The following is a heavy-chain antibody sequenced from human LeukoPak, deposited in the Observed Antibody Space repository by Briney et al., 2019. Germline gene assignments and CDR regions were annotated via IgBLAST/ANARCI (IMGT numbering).Heavy chain of an antibody. CDR3: ARRRVIRFEF. V-gene: IGHV4-39*07. Sequence: PSETLSLTCTVSGRSISISSYYWCWIRQPPAQGLECIGNIYYSGSTYYNPSLKSRVTISVDTSKNQFSLKLSYVTAADTAVYYCARRRVIRFEFWGQGPLVTVSS. CDR1: GRSISISSYY. CDR2: IYYSGST. J-gene: IGHJ4*02. D-gene: IGHD2/OR15-2a*01.